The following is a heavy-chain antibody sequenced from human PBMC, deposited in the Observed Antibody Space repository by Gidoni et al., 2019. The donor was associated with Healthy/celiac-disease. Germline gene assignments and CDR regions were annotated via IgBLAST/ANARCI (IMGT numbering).Heavy chain of an antibody. V-gene: IGHV3-30*01. D-gene: IGHD3-22*01. J-gene: IGHJ5*02. CDR3: ASPGSYDSSGFISWFDP. Sequence: FTISRDNSKNTLYLQMNSLRAEDTAVYYCASPGSYDSSGFISWFDPWGQGTLVTVSS.